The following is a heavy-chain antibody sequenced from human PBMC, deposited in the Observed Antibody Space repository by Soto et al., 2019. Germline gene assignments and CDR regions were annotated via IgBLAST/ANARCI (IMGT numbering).Heavy chain of an antibody. V-gene: IGHV4-31*03. J-gene: IGHJ5*02. CDR3: ARSVFP. Sequence: QVQLQESGPGLVKPSQTLSLTCTVSGGSISSGGYYWNWIRQHPGKGLEWIGYIYYIGSTYYNPSLXSXXTISLDTSKNQFSLKLRSVTAADTAVYYCARSVFPWGQGTLVTVSS. CDR2: IYYIGST. CDR1: GGSISSGGYY.